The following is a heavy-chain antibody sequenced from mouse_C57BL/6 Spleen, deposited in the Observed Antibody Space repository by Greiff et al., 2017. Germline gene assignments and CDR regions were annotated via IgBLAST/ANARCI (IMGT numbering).Heavy chain of an antibody. CDR3: ARRVYYYGSSGYYFDY. V-gene: IGHV1-59*01. Sequence: VQLQQPGAELVRPGTSVKLSCKASGYTFTSYWMHWVKQRPGQGLEWIGVIDPSDSYTNYNQKFKGKATLTVDTSSSTAYMQLSSLTSEDSAVYYCARRVYYYGSSGYYFDYWGQGTTLTVSS. D-gene: IGHD1-1*01. CDR1: GYTFTSYW. CDR2: IDPSDSYT. J-gene: IGHJ2*01.